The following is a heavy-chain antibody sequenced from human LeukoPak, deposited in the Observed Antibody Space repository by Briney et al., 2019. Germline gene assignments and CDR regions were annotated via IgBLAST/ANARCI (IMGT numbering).Heavy chain of an antibody. CDR3: AKDYYSSSSGYFDY. V-gene: IGHV3-23*01. Sequence: TGGSLRLSCAASRFTFSSYAMSWVRQAPGKGLEWVSVFTGSGDNTYYADSVKGRFTISRDNSKNTLYLQMNSLRAEDTALYYCAKDYYSSSSGYFDYWGQGTLVTVSS. J-gene: IGHJ4*02. D-gene: IGHD6-6*01. CDR2: FTGSGDNT. CDR1: RFTFSSYA.